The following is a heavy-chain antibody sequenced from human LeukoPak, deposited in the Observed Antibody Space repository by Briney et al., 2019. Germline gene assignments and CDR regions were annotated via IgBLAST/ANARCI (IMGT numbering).Heavy chain of an antibody. D-gene: IGHD2-15*01. Sequence: EASVRVSCKASGYTFTSYGISWVRQAPGQGLEWMGWISAYNGNTNYAQKLQGRVTMTTDTSTSTADMELRSLRSDDTAVYYCARGVGGLGYCSGGSCYWAYWGQRTLVTVSS. CDR1: GYTFTSYG. J-gene: IGHJ4*02. CDR3: ARGVGGLGYCSGGSCYWAY. V-gene: IGHV1-18*01. CDR2: ISAYNGNT.